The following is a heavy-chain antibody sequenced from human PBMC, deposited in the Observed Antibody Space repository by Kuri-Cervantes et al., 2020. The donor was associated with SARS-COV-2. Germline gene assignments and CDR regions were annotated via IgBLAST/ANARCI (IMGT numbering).Heavy chain of an antibody. D-gene: IGHD3-3*01. J-gene: IGHJ4*02. CDR1: GGSISSYY. V-gene: IGHV4-59*08. CDR3: ATHDFWSGSTFDY. Sequence: SETLSLTCTVSGGSISSYYWSWIRQPPGKGLEWIGYIYYSGSTNYNPSLKSRVTISVDTSKNQFSLKLSSVTAADTAAYYCATHDFWSGSTFDYWGQGTLVTVSS. CDR2: IYYSGST.